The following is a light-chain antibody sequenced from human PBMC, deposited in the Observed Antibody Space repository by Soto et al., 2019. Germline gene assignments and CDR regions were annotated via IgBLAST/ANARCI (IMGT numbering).Light chain of an antibody. CDR2: DAS. J-gene: IGKJ4*01. V-gene: IGKV3-15*01. Sequence: EIVMTQSPATLSVSPGDRATLSCRASQNVRTNLAWYHQKPGQAPRLLISDASTRAPGISARFSGSVSGTEFTLSISTLHSEDFSVHYCQQYNDWPLSFGRGTKVEIK. CDR1: QNVRTN. CDR3: QQYNDWPLS.